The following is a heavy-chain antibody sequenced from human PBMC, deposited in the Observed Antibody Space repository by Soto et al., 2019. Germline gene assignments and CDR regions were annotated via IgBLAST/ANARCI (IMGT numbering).Heavy chain of an antibody. CDR1: GGSISSYY. CDR2: IYYSGST. J-gene: IGHJ5*02. CDR3: ARDSAYGGSTSGSGAGSAP. D-gene: IGHD2-2*01. Sequence: SETLSLTCTVSGGSISSYYWSWIRQPPGKGLEWIGYIYYSGSTNYNPSLKSRVTISVDTSKNQFSLKLSSVTAADTAVHYCARDSAYGGSTSGSGAGSAPGGQGTRVPVSP. V-gene: IGHV4-59*01.